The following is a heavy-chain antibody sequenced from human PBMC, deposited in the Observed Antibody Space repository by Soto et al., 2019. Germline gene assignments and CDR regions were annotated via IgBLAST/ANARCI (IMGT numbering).Heavy chain of an antibody. J-gene: IGHJ4*02. D-gene: IGHD6-13*01. Sequence: SETLSLTCAVYGGSFSGYYWSWIRQPPGKGLEWIGEINHSGSTNYNPSLKSRVTISVDTSKNQFSLKLSSVTAADTAVYYCASSIIAAAGTGFDYWGQGTLVTVSS. CDR2: INHSGST. CDR3: ASSIIAAAGTGFDY. CDR1: GGSFSGYY. V-gene: IGHV4-34*01.